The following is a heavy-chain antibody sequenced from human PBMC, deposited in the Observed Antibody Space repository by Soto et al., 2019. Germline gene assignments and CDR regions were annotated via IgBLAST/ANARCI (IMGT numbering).Heavy chain of an antibody. J-gene: IGHJ4*02. CDR2: ISYDGSNK. V-gene: IGHV3-30*03. CDR3: ATDHKERTLRYFDWLLSVPRTFDY. D-gene: IGHD3-9*01. CDR1: GFTFSSYG. Sequence: QVQLVESGGGVVQPGRSLRLSCAASGFTFSSYGMHWVRQAPGKGLEWVAVISYDGSNKYYADSVKGRFTISRDNTKNTLYQKMNSLRAEDTGVYYCATDHKERTLRYFDWLLSVPRTFDYWGQGTLVTVSS.